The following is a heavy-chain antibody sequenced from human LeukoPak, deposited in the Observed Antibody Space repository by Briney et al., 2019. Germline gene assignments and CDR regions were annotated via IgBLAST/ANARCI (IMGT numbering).Heavy chain of an antibody. Sequence: ASVKVSCKASRYTFTAYYLHWMRQAPGQGLERMGRINPNNGGTNYPQKFQGRVTMTRDTSINTAYMELSSLKSDDTAVYYCARGWELNARFFDYWGQGTLVTVSS. V-gene: IGHV1-2*06. J-gene: IGHJ4*02. CDR2: INPNNGGT. D-gene: IGHD1-26*01. CDR1: RYTFTAYY. CDR3: ARGWELNARFFDY.